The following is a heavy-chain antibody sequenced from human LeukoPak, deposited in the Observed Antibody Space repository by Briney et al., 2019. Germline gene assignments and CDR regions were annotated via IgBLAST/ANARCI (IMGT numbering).Heavy chain of an antibody. CDR3: ARAVVIPHYYYYGMDV. D-gene: IGHD3-22*01. CDR1: GGSISSYY. Sequence: SETLSLTCTVSGGSISSYYWSWIRQPPGKGLEWIGYIYYSGSTNYNPSLKSRVTISVDTSKNQFSLKLSSVTAADTAVYYCARAVVIPHYYYYGMDVWGQGTTVTVSS. J-gene: IGHJ6*02. CDR2: IYYSGST. V-gene: IGHV4-59*01.